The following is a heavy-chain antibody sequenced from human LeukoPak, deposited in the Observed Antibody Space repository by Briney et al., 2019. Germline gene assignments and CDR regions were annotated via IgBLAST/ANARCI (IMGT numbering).Heavy chain of an antibody. V-gene: IGHV3-43*02. D-gene: IGHD3-9*01. J-gene: IGHJ6*02. CDR1: GFTFDDYA. CDR3: AKDMSDILTGYYRSDYYYGMDV. Sequence: GGSLRLSCAAPGFTFDDYAMHWVRQAPGKGLGWVSLISGDGGSTYYADSVKGRFTISRDNSKNSLYLQMDSLRTEDTALYYCAKDMSDILTGYYRSDYYYGMDVWGQGTTVTVSS. CDR2: ISGDGGST.